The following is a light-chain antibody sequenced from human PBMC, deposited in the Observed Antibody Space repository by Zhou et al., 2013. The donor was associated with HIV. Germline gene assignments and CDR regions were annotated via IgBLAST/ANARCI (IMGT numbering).Light chain of an antibody. Sequence: DVVMTQSPLSLPVTLGQPASISCRSSQSLVHSDGNTYLNWFQQRPGQSPRRLIYKVSNRDSGVPDRFSGSGSGTDFTLKISRVEAEDVGVYYCMQALQTPRTFGQGTEAGDQT. V-gene: IGKV2-30*02. CDR2: KVS. CDR1: QSLVHSDGNTY. CDR3: MQALQTPRT. J-gene: IGKJ2*01.